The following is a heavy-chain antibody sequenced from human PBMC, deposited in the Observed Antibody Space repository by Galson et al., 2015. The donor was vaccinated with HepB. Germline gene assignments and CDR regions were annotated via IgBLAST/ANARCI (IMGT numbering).Heavy chain of an antibody. V-gene: IGHV3-21*01. Sequence: SLRLSCAASGFTFSSYSMNWVRQAPGKGLEWVSSISSSSSYIYYADSVKGRFTISRDNAKNSLYLQMNSLRAEDTAVYYCASLTLNYYGSGAPFDYWGQGTLVTVSS. CDR1: GFTFSSYS. CDR3: ASLTLNYYGSGAPFDY. J-gene: IGHJ4*02. CDR2: ISSSSSYI. D-gene: IGHD3-10*01.